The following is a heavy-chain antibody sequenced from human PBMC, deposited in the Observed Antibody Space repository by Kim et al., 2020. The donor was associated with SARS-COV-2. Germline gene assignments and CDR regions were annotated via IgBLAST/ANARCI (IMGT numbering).Heavy chain of an antibody. J-gene: IGHJ6*02. CDR3: AHSVRPAAMQDYYYYGMDV. Sequence: SGPTLVNPTQTLTLTCTFSGFSLSTSGVGVGWIRQPPGKALEWLALIYWDDDKRYSPSLKSRLTITKDTSKNQVVLTMTNMDPVDTATYYCAHSVRPAAMQDYYYYGMDVWGQGTTVTVSS. V-gene: IGHV2-5*02. D-gene: IGHD2-2*01. CDR1: GFSLSTSGVG. CDR2: IYWDDDK.